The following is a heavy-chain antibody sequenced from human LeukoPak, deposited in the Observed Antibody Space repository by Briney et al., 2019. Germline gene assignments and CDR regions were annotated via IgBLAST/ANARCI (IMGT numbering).Heavy chain of an antibody. V-gene: IGHV3-23*01. J-gene: IGHJ4*02. D-gene: IGHD4-17*01. CDR2: ISGSGGST. Sequence: GGSLRLSCAASGFTVSSNYMSWVRQAPGKGLEWVSAISGSGGSTYYADSVKGRFTISRDNSRNTLYLQMNSLRAEDTAVYYCAKEATTVPYFDYWGQGTLVTVSS. CDR3: AKEATTVPYFDY. CDR1: GFTVSSNY.